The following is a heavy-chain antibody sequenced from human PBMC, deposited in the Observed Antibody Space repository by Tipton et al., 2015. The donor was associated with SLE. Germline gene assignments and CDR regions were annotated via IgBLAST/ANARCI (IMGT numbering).Heavy chain of an antibody. Sequence: TLSLTCTVSGGSISGYYWSWIRQPPGKGLEWIGEINHSGSTNYNPSLKSRVTISVDTSKNQFSLKLSSVTAADTAVYYCAVRDFWSPKGAFDIWGQGTMVTVSS. J-gene: IGHJ3*02. V-gene: IGHV4-34*01. CDR1: GGSISGYY. CDR3: AVRDFWSPKGAFDI. CDR2: INHSGST. D-gene: IGHD3-3*01.